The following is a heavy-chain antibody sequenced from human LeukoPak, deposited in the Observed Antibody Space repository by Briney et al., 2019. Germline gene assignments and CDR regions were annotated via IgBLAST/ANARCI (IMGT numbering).Heavy chain of an antibody. J-gene: IGHJ6*02. CDR2: IIPILGIA. D-gene: IGHD5-24*01. CDR1: GYTFTSYA. Sequence: ASVKVSCKASGYTFTSYAISWVRQAPGQGLEWMGRIIPILGIANYAQKFQGRVTITADKSTSTAYMELSSLRSEDTAVYYCATGYRSYYYYGMDVWGQGTTVTVSS. CDR3: ATGYRSYYYYGMDV. V-gene: IGHV1-69*04.